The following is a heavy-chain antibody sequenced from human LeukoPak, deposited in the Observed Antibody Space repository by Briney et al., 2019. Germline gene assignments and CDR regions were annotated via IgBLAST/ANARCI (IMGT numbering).Heavy chain of an antibody. CDR3: ARVVPRGGDDY. D-gene: IGHD2-21*01. V-gene: IGHV4-39*07. CDR1: GGSISGSSYY. J-gene: IGHJ4*02. CDR2: IYNSGST. Sequence: SETLSLTCTVSGGSISGSSYYWGWNRQPPGKGLEWIGTIYNSGSTYYNPSLKSRVTISVDTSKNQFSLKLSSVTAADTAVYYCARVVPRGGDDYWGQGTLVTVSS.